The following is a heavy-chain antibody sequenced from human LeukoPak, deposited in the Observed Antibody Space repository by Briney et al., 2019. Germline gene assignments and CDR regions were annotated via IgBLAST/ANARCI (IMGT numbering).Heavy chain of an antibody. D-gene: IGHD6-25*01. CDR2: IHYSAGT. J-gene: IGHJ4*02. CDR1: GGSISSYY. CDR3: ARCDSATALDY. V-gene: IGHV4-59*01. Sequence: SETLSLTCTVSGGSISSYYWSWLRQPPGKGLEWIGYIHYSAGTNYIPSLKNRITISLDTSKIQFSLQLRSVTAADTAVYYCARCDSATALDYWGQGTLVTVSS.